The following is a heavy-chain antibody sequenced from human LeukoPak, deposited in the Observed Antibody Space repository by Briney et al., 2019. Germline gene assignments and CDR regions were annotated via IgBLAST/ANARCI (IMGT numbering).Heavy chain of an antibody. CDR1: GYTFTGYY. D-gene: IGHD4-17*01. Sequence: ASVKVSCKASGYTFTGYYMHWVRQAPGQGLEWMRRINPNSGGTNYAQKFQGRVTMTRDTSISTAYMELSRLRSDDTAVYYCARDTLTTNPSPSFDYWGQRTLVTVSS. CDR2: INPNSGGT. V-gene: IGHV1-2*06. CDR3: ARDTLTTNPSPSFDY. J-gene: IGHJ4*02.